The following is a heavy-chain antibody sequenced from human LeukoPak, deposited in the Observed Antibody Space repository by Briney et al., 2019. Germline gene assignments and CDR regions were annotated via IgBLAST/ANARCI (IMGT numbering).Heavy chain of an antibody. CDR2: MYGSGST. CDR1: GASVNDYY. V-gene: IGHV4-4*07. CDR3: ARGMRLLDY. J-gene: IGHJ4*02. Sequence: PSETLSLTCTVSGASVNDYYWNWIRQPAGGGLEWIGRMYGSGSTNYDPSLKSRVTMSVDTSKSQFSLKLNSVTAADTAVYYCARGMRLLDYWGQGTLVTVSS.